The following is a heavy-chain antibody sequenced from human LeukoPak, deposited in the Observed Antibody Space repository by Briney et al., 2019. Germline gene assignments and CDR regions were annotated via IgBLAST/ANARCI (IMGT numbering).Heavy chain of an antibody. CDR1: GYTLTELS. J-gene: IGHJ4*02. CDR3: ATVNTMVRGVGYFDY. Sequence: GASVTVSCKDSGYTLTELSMHWVRQAPGKGLEWMGGFDPEDGETIYAQKFQGRVTMTEDTSTDTAYMELSSLRSEDTAVYYCATVNTMVRGVGYFDYWGQGALVTVSS. D-gene: IGHD3-10*01. CDR2: FDPEDGET. V-gene: IGHV1-24*01.